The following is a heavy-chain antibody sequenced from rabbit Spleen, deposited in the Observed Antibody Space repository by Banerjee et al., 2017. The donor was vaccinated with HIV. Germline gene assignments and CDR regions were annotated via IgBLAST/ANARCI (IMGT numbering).Heavy chain of an antibody. V-gene: IGHV1S45*01. J-gene: IGHJ6*01. Sequence: EQLGESGGGLVKPEGSLTLTCKASGVSLNDKDVMCWVRQAPGKGLEWIACINIVTGKSVYASWAKGRFTMSRTSSTTVTLQMTSLTVADTATYFCARDTGTSFSSYGMDLWGQGTLVPVS. D-gene: IGHD7-1*01. CDR2: INIVTGKS. CDR3: ARDTGTSFSSYGMDL. CDR1: GVSLNDKDV.